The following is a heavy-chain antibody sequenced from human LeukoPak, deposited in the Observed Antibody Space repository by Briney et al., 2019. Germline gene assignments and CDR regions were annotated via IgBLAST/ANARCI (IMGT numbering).Heavy chain of an antibody. V-gene: IGHV3-66*01. D-gene: IGHD3-22*01. Sequence: GGSLRLSCAASGFTVSSNYMSWVRQAPGKGLEWVSVIYSGGSTYYADSVKGRFTISRDNSKNTLYLQMNSLRAEDTAVYYCARAVNYDSSGHYPYYFDYWGQGTLVTVSS. CDR1: GFTVSSNY. CDR3: ARAVNYDSSGHYPYYFDY. J-gene: IGHJ4*02. CDR2: IYSGGST.